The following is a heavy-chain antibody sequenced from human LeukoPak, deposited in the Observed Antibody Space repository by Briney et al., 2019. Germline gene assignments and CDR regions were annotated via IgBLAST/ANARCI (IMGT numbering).Heavy chain of an antibody. D-gene: IGHD6-6*01. CDR3: ARDSYAPGYSSSSVDY. Sequence: ASVKVSCKASGYTFTSYGISWVRQAPGRGLEWMGWISAYNGNTNYAQKLQGRVTMTTDTSTSTAYTELRSLRSDDTAVYYCARDSYAPGYSSSSVDYWGQGTLVTVSS. CDR1: GYTFTSYG. V-gene: IGHV1-18*01. CDR2: ISAYNGNT. J-gene: IGHJ4*02.